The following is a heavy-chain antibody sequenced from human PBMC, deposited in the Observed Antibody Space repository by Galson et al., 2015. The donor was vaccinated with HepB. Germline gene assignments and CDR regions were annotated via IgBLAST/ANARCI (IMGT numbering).Heavy chain of an antibody. J-gene: IGHJ5*02. D-gene: IGHD2-15*01. CDR1: GGTFSSYA. V-gene: IGHV1-69*10. Sequence: SVKVSCKASGGTFSSYAISWVRQAPGQGLEWMGGIIPIFGIANYAQKFQGRVTITADKSTSTAYMELSSLRSEDTAVYYCATLGGDCSGGSCYRNWFDPWGQGTLVTVSS. CDR3: ATLGGDCSGGSCYRNWFDP. CDR2: IIPIFGIA.